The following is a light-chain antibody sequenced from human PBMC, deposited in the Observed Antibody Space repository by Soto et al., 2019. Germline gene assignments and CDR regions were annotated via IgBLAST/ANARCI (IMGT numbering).Light chain of an antibody. CDR2: GAS. CDR1: QRVGTN. J-gene: IGKJ1*01. Sequence: IVMTQSPATLSESPGEGATLSCTDSQRVGTNLAWNQQEPDQAPRLHIYGASTRATGIPARFSGSGSGTEFTRTINSLQSEDFAGYYCQHYNNWPPWTFGQGTKVEIK. V-gene: IGKV3-15*01. CDR3: QHYNNWPPWT.